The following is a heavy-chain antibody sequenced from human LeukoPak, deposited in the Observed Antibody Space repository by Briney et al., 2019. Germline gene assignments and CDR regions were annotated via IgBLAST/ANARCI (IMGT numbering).Heavy chain of an antibody. Sequence: PGGSLRLSCAASGFTFSTYLMSWGRQAPGKGLEWVANIKQNGFEKYYVDSVKGRFTISRDNAKNSLYLQMNSLRAEDTAVYYCARDREVVAFDIWGQGTMVTVSS. D-gene: IGHD2-15*01. V-gene: IGHV3-7*05. CDR2: IKQNGFEK. CDR1: GFTFSTYL. CDR3: ARDREVVAFDI. J-gene: IGHJ3*02.